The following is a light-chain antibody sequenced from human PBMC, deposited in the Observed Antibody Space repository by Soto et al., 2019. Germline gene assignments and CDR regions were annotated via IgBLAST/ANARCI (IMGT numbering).Light chain of an antibody. V-gene: IGKV1-39*01. J-gene: IGKJ1*01. CDR3: QHYNSYPEA. Sequence: DIRMTQSPSSLSASVGDRVTITCWASQSISRYLNWYQKKKGKAPNLLIYVASSLLSEVPSRLSGSGYGADLTITITSMQTEDFETYYCQHYNSYPEAFGQGTKVDIK. CDR2: VAS. CDR1: QSISRY.